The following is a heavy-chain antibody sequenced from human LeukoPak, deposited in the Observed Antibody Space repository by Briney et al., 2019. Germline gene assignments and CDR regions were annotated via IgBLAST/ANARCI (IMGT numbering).Heavy chain of an antibody. D-gene: IGHD3-22*01. CDR3: ARPMIVVVRGGDAFDI. Sequence: GGSLRLSCAASGFTVTDNYMNWVRQSSGKGLEWVSVIYGGGDTNYADSVKGRFTTSRDNAKNTLYLQMNSLRAEDTAVYYCARPMIVVVRGGDAFDIWGQGTMVTVSS. V-gene: IGHV3-53*01. CDR2: IYGGGDT. CDR1: GFTVTDNY. J-gene: IGHJ3*02.